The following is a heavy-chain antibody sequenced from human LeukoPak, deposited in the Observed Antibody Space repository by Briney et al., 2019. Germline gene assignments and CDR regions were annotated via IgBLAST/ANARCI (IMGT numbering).Heavy chain of an antibody. D-gene: IGHD3-10*01. V-gene: IGHV1-2*02. CDR2: INPNSGGT. CDR1: GYTFTRYY. Sequence: ASVKVSCKASGYTFTRYYMHWVRQAPGQGREGMGWINPNSGGTNYAQKFQGRVTMTRDASISTAYMELSRLRSDDTAVYYCARAGLITMVRGVPNLDYWGQGTLVTVSS. CDR3: ARAGLITMVRGVPNLDY. J-gene: IGHJ4*02.